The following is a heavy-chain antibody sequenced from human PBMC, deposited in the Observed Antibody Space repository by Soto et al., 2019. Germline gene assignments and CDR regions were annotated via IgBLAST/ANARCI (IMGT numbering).Heavy chain of an antibody. J-gene: IGHJ5*02. CDR1: GFTFSSYD. CDR2: ITGSGGST. CDR3: AKGRPRHCVGICSNWFDP. D-gene: IGHD2-15*01. Sequence: EVQLLESGGGLVQPGGSLRLSCAASGFTFSSYDMSWVRQAPGKGLVWVSTITGSGGSTYYADSVKGRFTISRDNSKNTLYLHMNSLRADDTAAYYCAKGRPRHCVGICSNWFDPWGQGTLVTVSS. V-gene: IGHV3-23*01.